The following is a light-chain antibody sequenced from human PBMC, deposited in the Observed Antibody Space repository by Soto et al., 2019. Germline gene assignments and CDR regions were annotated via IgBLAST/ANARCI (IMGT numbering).Light chain of an antibody. CDR3: SLYTSSSSVV. V-gene: IGLV2-14*01. CDR2: EVS. J-gene: IGLJ2*01. CDR1: SSDVGGYNY. Sequence: QSVLTQPASVSGSPGQSITISCTGTSSDVGGYNYVSWYQQHPGTAPKLMIYEVSNRPSGVPDRFSGSKSGNTASLTISGLQAEDEADYYCSLYTSSSSVVFGGGTKLTVL.